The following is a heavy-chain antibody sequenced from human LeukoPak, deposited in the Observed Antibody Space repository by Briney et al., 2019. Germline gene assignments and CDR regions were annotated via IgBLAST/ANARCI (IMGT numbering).Heavy chain of an antibody. CDR1: GYTFTVYY. J-gene: IGHJ3*02. CDR3: ARLAIPMGGAFDI. D-gene: IGHD3-16*01. V-gene: IGHV1-2*02. CDR2: INPNSGGT. Sequence: ASVKVSCKASGYTFTVYYMHWVRQAPGQGLEWMGWINPNSGGTNYAQKFQGRVTMTRDTSISTAYMELSRLRTDDTAVYYCARLAIPMGGAFDIWGQGTMVTVSS.